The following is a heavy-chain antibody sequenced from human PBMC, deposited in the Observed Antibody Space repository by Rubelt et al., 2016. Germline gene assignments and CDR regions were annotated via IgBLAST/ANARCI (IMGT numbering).Heavy chain of an antibody. CDR2: ISSSSSTI. D-gene: IGHD2-2*01. V-gene: IGHV3-48*04. J-gene: IGHJ4*02. Sequence: YISSSSSTIYYADSLKGRFTISRDNAKNSLYLQMNSLRAEDTAVYYCARDLCSSTSCYTFDFWGQGTLVTVSS. CDR3: ARDLCSSTSCYTFDF.